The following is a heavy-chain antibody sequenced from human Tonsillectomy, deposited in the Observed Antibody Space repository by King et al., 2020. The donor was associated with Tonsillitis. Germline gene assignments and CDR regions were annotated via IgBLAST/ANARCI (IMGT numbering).Heavy chain of an antibody. CDR3: ARDLVGYCSNGVCYTDS. CDR1: GGPFNTYA. CDR2: IIPIFGTA. V-gene: IGHV1-69*01. Sequence: QLVQSGAEVKKPGSSVTVSCQASGGPFNTYAISWVRQAPGQGLEWVGGIIPIFGTANYAQKFQGRVTITADESTSTVYMELSSLRSEDTAVYYCARDLVGYCSNGVCYTDSWGQGTLVTVSS. J-gene: IGHJ4*02. D-gene: IGHD2-8*01.